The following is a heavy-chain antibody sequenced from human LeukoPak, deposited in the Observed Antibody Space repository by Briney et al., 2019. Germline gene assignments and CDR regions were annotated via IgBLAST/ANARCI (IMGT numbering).Heavy chain of an antibody. V-gene: IGHV4-59*01. J-gene: IGHJ4*02. CDR1: GGSISSYQ. CDR2: IYYSGSA. CDR3: ARVGVDYSGNIIKYFFDY. D-gene: IGHD4-23*01. Sequence: SETLSLTCTVSGGSISSYQWSWIRQPPGKGLEWIGKIYYSGSANYNPSLKSRVTISVDTSKNQFSLKLSPVTAADAAVYYCARVGVDYSGNIIKYFFDYWGQGTLVTVSS.